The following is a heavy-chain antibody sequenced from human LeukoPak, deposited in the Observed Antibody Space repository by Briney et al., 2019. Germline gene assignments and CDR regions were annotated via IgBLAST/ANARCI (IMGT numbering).Heavy chain of an antibody. J-gene: IGHJ3*02. CDR3: ARPYVYSDTWGAFHI. D-gene: IGHD3-16*01. CDR1: GGPITIGSYY. V-gene: IGHV4-39*07. CDR2: IYYSGST. Sequence: SETLSLTCTVSGGPITIGSYYWGWIRQPPGKGLEWIGTIYYSGSTYYNPSLKSRVTISVDTSKNHFSLKLSSVTAADTAVYFCARPYVYSDTWGAFHIWGQGTMVTVSS.